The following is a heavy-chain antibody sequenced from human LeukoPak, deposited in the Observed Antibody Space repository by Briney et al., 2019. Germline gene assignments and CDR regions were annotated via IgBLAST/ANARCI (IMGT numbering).Heavy chain of an antibody. V-gene: IGHV1-69*04. Sequence: GASVKVSCKASGGTYSSYAISWVRQAPGQGLEWMGRIIPILGIANYAQKFQGRVTITADKSTSTACMERSSLRSEDTAVSYWASRTGQSFDYWAREPWSPSPQ. CDR1: GGTYSSYA. CDR2: IIPILGIA. CDR3: ASRTGQSFDY. D-gene: IGHD1-14*01. J-gene: IGHJ4*02.